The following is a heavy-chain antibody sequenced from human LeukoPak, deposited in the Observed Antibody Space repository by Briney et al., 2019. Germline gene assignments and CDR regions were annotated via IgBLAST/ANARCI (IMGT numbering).Heavy chain of an antibody. CDR1: GGSISSYY. CDR2: IYYSGST. Sequence: SETLSLTCTVSGGSISSYYWSWIRQPPGKGLEWIGYIYYSGSTNYNPSLKSRVTISVNTSKNQFSLKLSSVTAADTAVYYCARGSGWLQLYYFDYWGQGTLVTVSS. D-gene: IGHD5-24*01. V-gene: IGHV4-59*01. J-gene: IGHJ4*02. CDR3: ARGSGWLQLYYFDY.